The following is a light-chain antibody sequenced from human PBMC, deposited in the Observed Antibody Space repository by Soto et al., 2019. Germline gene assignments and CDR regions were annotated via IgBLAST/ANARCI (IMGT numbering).Light chain of an antibody. Sequence: DIQMTQSPSTLSASVGDRVTITCRAGQNINGWLAWYQQRPGKAPNLLIHKASMLEVGVPSRFSGSASGTEFTLTISSLKPDDFAFYFCLQYNVYPLSFGGGTKVEIK. CDR3: LQYNVYPLS. V-gene: IGKV1-5*03. CDR1: QNINGW. J-gene: IGKJ4*01. CDR2: KAS.